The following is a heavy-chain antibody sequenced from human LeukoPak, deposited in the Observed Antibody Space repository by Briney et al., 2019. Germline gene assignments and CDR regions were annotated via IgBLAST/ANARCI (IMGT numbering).Heavy chain of an antibody. J-gene: IGHJ4*02. V-gene: IGHV3-30*18. CDR2: ISYDGSNK. CDR1: GFTFSSYG. Sequence: PGGSLRLSCAASGFTFSSYGMHWVRQAPGKGLEWVAVISYDGSNKYYADSVKGRFTISRDNSKNMLYLQMNSLRAEDTAVYYCAKDCDSSGYYYFDYWGQGNLVTVSS. D-gene: IGHD3-22*01. CDR3: AKDCDSSGYYYFDY.